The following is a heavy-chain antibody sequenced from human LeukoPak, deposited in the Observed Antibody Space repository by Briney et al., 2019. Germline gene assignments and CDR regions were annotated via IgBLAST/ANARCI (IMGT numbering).Heavy chain of an antibody. CDR3: AKGRDKYQLLSKNWFDP. CDR1: GFTFDDYA. Sequence: GRSLRLSCVASGFTFDDYAMHWVRQAPGKGLEWVSGISWNSGSIGYADSVKGRFTISRDNAKNSLYLQMNSLRAEDTALYYCAKGRDKYQLLSKNWFDPWGQGTLVTVSS. J-gene: IGHJ5*02. V-gene: IGHV3-9*01. CDR2: ISWNSGSI. D-gene: IGHD2-2*01.